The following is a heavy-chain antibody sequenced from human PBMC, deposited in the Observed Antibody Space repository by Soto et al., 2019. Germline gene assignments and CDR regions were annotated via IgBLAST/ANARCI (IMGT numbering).Heavy chain of an antibody. V-gene: IGHV3-23*01. CDR2: IRGSGGTT. D-gene: IGHD6-19*01. CDR3: AKACYTVGWYQFDY. J-gene: IGHJ4*02. Sequence: EVRLWESGGGLVQPGGSLRLSCAASGFTFSSYAMSWLRQAPGKGLEWVSLIRGSGGTTKYADSVIGRFTNSRDNSNNTWHLDISILRDHDTAVYHCAKACYTVGWYQFDYRGQGSPGSVSS. CDR1: GFTFSSYA.